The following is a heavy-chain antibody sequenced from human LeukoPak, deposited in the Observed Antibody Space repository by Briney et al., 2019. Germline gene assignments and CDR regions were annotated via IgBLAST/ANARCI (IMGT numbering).Heavy chain of an antibody. CDR3: AKGTFPIVGATFDY. D-gene: IGHD1-26*01. V-gene: IGHV3-21*04. Sequence: GGSLRLSCAASGFTFSSYSMNWVRQAPGKGLEWVSSISSSSSYIYYADSVKGRFTISRDNSKNTLYLQMNSLRAEDTAVYYCAKGTFPIVGATFDYWGQGTLVTVSS. J-gene: IGHJ4*02. CDR1: GFTFSSYS. CDR2: ISSSSSYI.